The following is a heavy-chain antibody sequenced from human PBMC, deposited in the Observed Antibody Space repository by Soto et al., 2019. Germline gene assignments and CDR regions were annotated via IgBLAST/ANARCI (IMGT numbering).Heavy chain of an antibody. J-gene: IGHJ6*02. CDR3: ARVVRCTRSGCYYLAMDV. CDR1: GESVSSGDYY. V-gene: IGHV4-61*08. CDR2: ILSSGRT. Sequence: QVQLQESGPGLVKPSETLSLTCSVSGESVSSGDYYWTWIRQPPGKGLEWIGSILSSGRTNYNPSLKSRVSMSVDTSKNQFSLRLTSVGAADTAIYFCARVVRCTRSGCYYLAMDVWGQGTTVTVFS. D-gene: IGHD2-15*01.